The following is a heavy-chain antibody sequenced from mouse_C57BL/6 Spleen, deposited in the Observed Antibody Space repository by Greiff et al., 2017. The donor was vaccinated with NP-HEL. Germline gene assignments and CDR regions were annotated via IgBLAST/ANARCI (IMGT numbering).Heavy chain of an antibody. CDR3: ARRERDYYGNAMDY. J-gene: IGHJ4*01. V-gene: IGHV8-12*01. CDR2: IYWDDDK. D-gene: IGHD1-1*01. CDR1: GFSLSTSGMG. Sequence: QVTLKESGPGILQSSQTLSLTCSFSGFSLSTSGMGVSWIRQPSGKGLEWLAHIYWDDDKRYNPSLKSRLTISKDTSRNQVFLKITSVDTADTATYYCARRERDYYGNAMDYWGQGTSVTVSS.